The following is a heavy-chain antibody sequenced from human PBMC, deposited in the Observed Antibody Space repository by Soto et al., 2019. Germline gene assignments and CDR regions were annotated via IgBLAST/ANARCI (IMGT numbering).Heavy chain of an antibody. V-gene: IGHV1-69*01. CDR3: ARGAVHAWVVAAAGTLDY. CDR1: GGTFSSYA. Sequence: QVQLVQSGAEVKKPGSSVKVSCKASGGTFSSYAISWVRQAPGQGLEWMGGIIPIFGTANYAQKFQGRVTITADESTSTAYMELSILRSEDTAVYYCARGAVHAWVVAAAGTLDYWGQGTLVTVSS. CDR2: IIPIFGTA. D-gene: IGHD6-13*01. J-gene: IGHJ4*02.